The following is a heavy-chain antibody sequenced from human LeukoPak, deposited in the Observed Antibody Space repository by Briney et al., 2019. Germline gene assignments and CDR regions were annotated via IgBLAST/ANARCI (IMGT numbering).Heavy chain of an antibody. J-gene: IGHJ4*02. CDR3: ARSRGSDY. Sequence: GGSLRLSCAASGFTLSSYWVHWVRQPPGKGLMWLSRTNEDGSYAEFADSVKGRFTISRDNAKNSLYLQMNSLRDEDTAVYYCARSRGSDYWGQGTLVTVSS. CDR1: GFTLSSYW. CDR2: TNEDGSYA. V-gene: IGHV3-74*03. D-gene: IGHD5-12*01.